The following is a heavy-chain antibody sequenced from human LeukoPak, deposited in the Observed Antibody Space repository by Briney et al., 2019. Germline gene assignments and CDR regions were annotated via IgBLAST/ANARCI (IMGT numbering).Heavy chain of an antibody. Sequence: GGSLRLSCAASGFTFSNAWMNWVRKAPGKGLEWVGRIKSKTDGGTTDYAAPVKGRFTISRDDSKNTLYLQMNSLKTEDTAVYYCARDLRFLDGMDVWGQGTTVTVSS. D-gene: IGHD3-3*01. CDR2: IKSKTDGGTT. V-gene: IGHV3-15*07. J-gene: IGHJ6*02. CDR1: GFTFSNAW. CDR3: ARDLRFLDGMDV.